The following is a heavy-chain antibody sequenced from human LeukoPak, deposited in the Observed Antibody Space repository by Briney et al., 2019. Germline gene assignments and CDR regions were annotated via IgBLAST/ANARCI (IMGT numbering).Heavy chain of an antibody. CDR2: IKQAGTEK. V-gene: IGHV3-7*05. CDR3: AKKRGTPVTTIDI. CDR1: GFTLSTYW. D-gene: IGHD4-17*01. J-gene: IGHJ3*02. Sequence: PGGSLRLSCAASGFTLSTYWMSWVRQAPGKGLEWVANIKQAGTEKKYVDSVKGRFTLSRDTSKKTLYLQMNSLRAEDTAVYYCAKKRGTPVTTIDIWGQGTMVTVSS.